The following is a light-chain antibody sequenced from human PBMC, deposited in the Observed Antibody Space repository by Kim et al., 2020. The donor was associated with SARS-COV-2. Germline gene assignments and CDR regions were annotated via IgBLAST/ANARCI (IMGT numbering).Light chain of an antibody. J-gene: IGLJ2*01. CDR2: DVN. V-gene: IGLV2-14*04. Sequence: GQSITNSCTGTSSDVDSYNYFSWYQQHPGKAPKLMIYDVNNRPSGVSDRFSGLKSGNTASLTISGLQAEDEADYYCSSYTDSGTVIFGGGTQLTVL. CDR3: SSYTDSGTVI. CDR1: SSDVDSYNY.